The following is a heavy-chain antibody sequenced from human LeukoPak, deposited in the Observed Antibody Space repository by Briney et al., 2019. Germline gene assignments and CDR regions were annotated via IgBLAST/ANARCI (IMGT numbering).Heavy chain of an antibody. J-gene: IGHJ6*03. CDR1: GGTFNSYA. CDR3: ASQVTIFGVVITPHYYYMDV. CDR2: IIPIFGTA. Sequence: SVKVSCKASGGTFNSYAISWVRQAPGQGVEWMGGIIPIFGTANYAQKFQGRGTITEDESTSTAYMELSSLRSEDTAVYYCASQVTIFGVVITPHYYYMDVWGKGTTVTVSS. D-gene: IGHD3-3*01. V-gene: IGHV1-69*13.